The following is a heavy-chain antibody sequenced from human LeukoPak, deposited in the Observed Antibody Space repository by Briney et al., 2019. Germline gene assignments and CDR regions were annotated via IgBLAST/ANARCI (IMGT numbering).Heavy chain of an antibody. CDR1: GYTFTSYY. CDR3: ARARGVVRGGDAFDI. D-gene: IGHD3-10*01. CDR2: ISAYNGNT. J-gene: IGHJ3*02. V-gene: IGHV1-18*04. Sequence: ASVKVSCKASGYTFTSYYIHWVRQAPGQGLEWMGWISAYNGNTNYAQKLQGRVTMTTDTSTSTAYMELRSLRSDDTAVYYCARARGVVRGGDAFDIWGQGTMVTVSS.